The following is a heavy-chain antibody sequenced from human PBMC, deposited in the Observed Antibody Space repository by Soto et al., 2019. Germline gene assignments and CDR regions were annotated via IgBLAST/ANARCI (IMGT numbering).Heavy chain of an antibody. CDR1: GGSISSGNYY. D-gene: IGHD5-12*01. CDR2: ISYSGSA. J-gene: IGHJ4*02. Sequence: QVQLQESGPGLVKPSQTLSLTCTVSGGSISSGNYYWSWIRQPPGKGLEWIGFISYSGSAHYNPALKSRVNMSVDTSKKQFSLNLSFVTAADTDVYYCATMGTPATGLYDFDFWGQGTLFTVSS. V-gene: IGHV4-30-4*01. CDR3: ATMGTPATGLYDFDF.